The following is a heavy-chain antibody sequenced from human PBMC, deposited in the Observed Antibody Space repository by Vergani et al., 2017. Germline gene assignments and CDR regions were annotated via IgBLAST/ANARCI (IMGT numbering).Heavy chain of an antibody. V-gene: IGHV4-59*01. J-gene: IGHJ4*02. Sequence: QVQLQESGPGLVKPSETLSLTCTVSGGSISSYYWSWIRQPPGKGLEWIGYIYYSGSTNYNPSLKSRVTISVDTSKNQFSLKLSSVTAADTAVYYCARVGYCSSTSCYTYFDYWGQGTLVTVSS. CDR3: ARVGYCSSTSCYTYFDY. CDR2: IYYSGST. CDR1: GGSISSYY. D-gene: IGHD2-2*02.